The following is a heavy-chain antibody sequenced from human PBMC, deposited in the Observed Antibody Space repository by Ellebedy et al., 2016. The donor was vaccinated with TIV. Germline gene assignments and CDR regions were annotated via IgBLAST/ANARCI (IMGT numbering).Heavy chain of an antibody. CDR1: GLTFSSFA. V-gene: IGHV3-23*01. CDR2: ISNSGDST. J-gene: IGHJ4*02. Sequence: GESLKISXAASGLTFSSFAMNWVRQAPGKGLEWVSGISNSGDSTYYADSVKGRFTISRDNSQNTLYLQMNSLRAEDTAVYYCAKGPRWQQLIPSLLDYWGQGTLATVSS. CDR3: AKGPRWQQLIPSLLDY. D-gene: IGHD6-13*01.